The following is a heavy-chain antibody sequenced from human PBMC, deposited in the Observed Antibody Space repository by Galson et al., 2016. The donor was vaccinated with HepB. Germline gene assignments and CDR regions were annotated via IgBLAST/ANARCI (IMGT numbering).Heavy chain of an antibody. D-gene: IGHD3-22*01. J-gene: IGHJ3*02. Sequence: TLSLTCTVSGGSISNYYWNWIRQPPGKGLEWIGYIDYSGIINYNPSLKSRVTISVDTSKNQFSLKLSSVTTADTAVYYCARAPAIKNYYDSSGSPAGDTFDSWGQGTVVTVSA. CDR2: IDYSGII. CDR3: ARAPAIKNYYDSSGSPAGDTFDS. V-gene: IGHV4-59*01. CDR1: GGSISNYY.